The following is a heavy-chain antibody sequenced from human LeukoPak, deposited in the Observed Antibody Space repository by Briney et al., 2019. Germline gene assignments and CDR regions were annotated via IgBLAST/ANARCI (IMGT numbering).Heavy chain of an antibody. J-gene: IGHJ5*02. D-gene: IGHD3-16*01. CDR1: GGSFSDYY. Sequence: SETLSLICAVYGGSFSDYYWNWLRQSPGKGLEWIGEINHSGSTRYNPSLTGRVTISVDTSKNQFSLKLSSVTAADTAVYYCARGVDDAADGADCFDPWGQGTLVTVSS. CDR3: ARGVDDAADGADCFDP. CDR2: INHSGST. V-gene: IGHV4-34*01.